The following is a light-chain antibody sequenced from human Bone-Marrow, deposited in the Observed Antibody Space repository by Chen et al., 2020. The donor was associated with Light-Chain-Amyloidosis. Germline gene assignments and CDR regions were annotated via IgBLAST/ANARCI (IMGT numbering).Light chain of an antibody. Sequence: SYVLTQSSSVSVAPGQTATIACGGNNIGSTSVHWYQQTPGHAPLLVVYDDSDRPSGIPERLSGSNSGNTATLTISRVEAGDEADYYCQVWERSSDRPVFGGGTKLTVL. CDR1: NIGSTS. CDR2: DDS. V-gene: IGLV3-21*02. CDR3: QVWERSSDRPV. J-gene: IGLJ3*02.